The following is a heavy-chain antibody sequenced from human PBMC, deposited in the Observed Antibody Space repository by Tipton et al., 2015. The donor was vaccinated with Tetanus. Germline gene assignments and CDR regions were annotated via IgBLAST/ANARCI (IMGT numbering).Heavy chain of an antibody. V-gene: IGHV3-9*01. CDR1: GFTFDDYA. D-gene: IGHD2-15*01. Sequence: SGFTFDDYAMHWVRQAPGKGLEWVSGISWNSGSIGYADSVKGRFTISRDNAKNSLYLQMNSLRAEDTALYYCAKDYCSGGSCYQADYWGQGTLVTVSS. CDR3: AKDYCSGGSCYQADY. CDR2: ISWNSGSI. J-gene: IGHJ4*02.